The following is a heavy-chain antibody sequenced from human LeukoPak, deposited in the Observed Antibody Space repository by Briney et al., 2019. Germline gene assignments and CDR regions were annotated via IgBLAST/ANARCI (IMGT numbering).Heavy chain of an antibody. CDR3: ARDTGTVVDY. CDR1: GGSISSSSYY. V-gene: IGHV4-39*07. Sequence: SETPSLTCTVSGGSISSSSYYWGRIRQPPGQGLEWIGTIYYSGSTNSNPSLKSRVTTSVDTSKNQFSLKLSSVTAADTAVYYCARDTGTVVDYWGQGTLVTVSS. CDR2: IYYSGST. D-gene: IGHD4-23*01. J-gene: IGHJ4*02.